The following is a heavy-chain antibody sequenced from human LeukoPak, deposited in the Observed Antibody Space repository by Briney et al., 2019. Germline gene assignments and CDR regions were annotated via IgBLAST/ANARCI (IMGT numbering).Heavy chain of an antibody. V-gene: IGHV4-31*03. J-gene: IGHJ4*02. CDR1: GGSISSGGYY. D-gene: IGHD4-23*01. Sequence: SETLSLTCTVSGGSISSGGYYWSWIRQHPGKGLEWIGYIYYSGRTYYNPSLKSRVTISVDTSKNQFSLKLSSVTAADTAVYYCARVTTVVRGFDYWGQGTLVTVSS. CDR2: IYYSGRT. CDR3: ARVTTVVRGFDY.